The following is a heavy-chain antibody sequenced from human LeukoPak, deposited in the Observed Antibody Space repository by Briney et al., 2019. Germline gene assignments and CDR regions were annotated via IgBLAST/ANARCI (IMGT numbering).Heavy chain of an antibody. CDR2: ISYDGSNK. D-gene: IGHD1-26*01. V-gene: IGHV3-30*18. CDR3: AKDKVGATRNYYYYMDV. Sequence: GRSLRLSCAASGFTFSSYGMHWVRQAPGKGLEWVAVISYDGSNKYYADSVKGRFTISRDNSKNTLYLQMNSLRAEDTAVYYCAKDKVGATRNYYYYMDVWGKGTTVTISS. CDR1: GFTFSSYG. J-gene: IGHJ6*03.